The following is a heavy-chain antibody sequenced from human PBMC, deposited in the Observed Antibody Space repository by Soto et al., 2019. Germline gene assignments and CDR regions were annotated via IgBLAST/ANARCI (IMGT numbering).Heavy chain of an antibody. Sequence: ETPSLRWAVSGVTIIRGNYWGCIRKHPGKGLEWIGSVYHGGNTYYNPSLKSRVSISIDLSKNQFSLKLTSVTAADTAAYYCARARWYDAVNCWGQGTVVTFSS. CDR3: ARARWYDAVNC. V-gene: IGHV4-38-2*01. CDR2: VYHGGNT. CDR1: GVTIIRGNY. D-gene: IGHD2-15*01. J-gene: IGHJ3*01.